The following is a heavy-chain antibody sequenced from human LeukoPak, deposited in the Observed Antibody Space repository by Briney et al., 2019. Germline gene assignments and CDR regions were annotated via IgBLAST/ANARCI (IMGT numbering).Heavy chain of an antibody. D-gene: IGHD1-14*01. J-gene: IGHJ4*01. V-gene: IGHV3-33*01. Sequence: GGSLRLSCAGSGFTFGGYGMHWFRQTPGKGLEWVAVIAYDGSRAFHADSVKGRFTISRDNSKNTLSVQMNDLRAEDTAVYYCTRYNKDHFDSWGPGNLVTVSS. CDR1: GFTFGGYG. CDR2: IAYDGSRA. CDR3: TRYNKDHFDS.